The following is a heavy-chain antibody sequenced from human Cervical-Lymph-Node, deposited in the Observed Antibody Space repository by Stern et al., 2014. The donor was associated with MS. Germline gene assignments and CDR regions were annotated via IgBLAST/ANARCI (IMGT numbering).Heavy chain of an antibody. CDR2: ITSSSSAM. Sequence: EVQLEESGGGLVHPGGSLRLSCGGSGFDFSTYAMNWVRQAPGKGLEWVSYITSSSSAMYYADSVKGRFTIFRDNAKGSLYLQMHSLRDDDTAIYYCARVGGTSYYDYSDYWGQGTLVTVSS. J-gene: IGHJ4*02. D-gene: IGHD3-3*01. CDR1: GFDFSTYA. CDR3: ARVGGTSYYDYSDY. V-gene: IGHV3-48*02.